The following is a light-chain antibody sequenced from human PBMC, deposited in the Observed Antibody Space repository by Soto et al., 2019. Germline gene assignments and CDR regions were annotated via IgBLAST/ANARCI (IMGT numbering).Light chain of an antibody. J-gene: IGKJ1*01. CDR1: QSVRSN. CDR3: QQYNNWPRA. CDR2: GAS. Sequence: EIVMTQSPATLSVSPGERATLSCRASQSVRSNLAWYQQKPGQAPRLLIYGASIRATGIPARFSGSGSGTEFTLSISSLPSEDFAVYYCQQYNNWPRAFGQGAKVEIK. V-gene: IGKV3-15*01.